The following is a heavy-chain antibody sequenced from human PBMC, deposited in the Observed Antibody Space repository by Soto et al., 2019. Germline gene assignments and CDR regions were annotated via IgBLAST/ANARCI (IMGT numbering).Heavy chain of an antibody. CDR1: VGSITTTSFS. Sequence: PXGTMSLTCTVSVGSITTTSFSWDWIRQPPGKGLEWIGSVFYSGGTFYNPSLKSRVTISVDTSKNQFFLNLTFVSAPDTAVYFCGSTGWYIATDYWGQGALVTVSS. CDR3: GSTGWYIATDY. V-gene: IGHV4-39*01. D-gene: IGHD6-19*01. J-gene: IGHJ4*02. CDR2: VFYSGGT.